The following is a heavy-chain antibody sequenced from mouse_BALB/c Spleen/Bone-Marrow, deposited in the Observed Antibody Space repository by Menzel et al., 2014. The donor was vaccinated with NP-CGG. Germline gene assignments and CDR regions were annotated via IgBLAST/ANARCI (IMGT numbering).Heavy chain of an antibody. D-gene: IGHD1-2*01. CDR3: AKNYYYGYVAY. Sequence: EVQLVESGGGLVQPGGSLKLSCAASGFDFSRYWMTWVRQAPGKGLEWIGEIDPDSSTINYAPSLKDKFIISRDNAKNTLYLQMSKVRSEDTALYYCAKNYYYGYVAYWGQGTLVTVSA. V-gene: IGHV4-1*02. CDR2: IDPDSSTI. J-gene: IGHJ3*01. CDR1: GFDFSRYW.